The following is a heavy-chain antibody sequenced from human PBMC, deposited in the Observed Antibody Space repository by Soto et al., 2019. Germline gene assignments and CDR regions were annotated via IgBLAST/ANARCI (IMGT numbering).Heavy chain of an antibody. CDR2: TYYRSKWYN. D-gene: IGHD6-13*01. CDR1: GESVSSNSAA. V-gene: IGHV6-1*01. Sequence: SQTLSLTCAISGESVSSNSAALNSIMQSPSRGLEWLGRTYYRSKWYNDYAVSVKSRITINPDTSKNQFSLQLNSVTPETTAVYCCVRTPASGTLDTWGQGTLVTVSS. J-gene: IGHJ5*02. CDR3: VRTPASGTLDT.